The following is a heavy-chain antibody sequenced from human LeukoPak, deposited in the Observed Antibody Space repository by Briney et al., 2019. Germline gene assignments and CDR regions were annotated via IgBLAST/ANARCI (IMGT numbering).Heavy chain of an antibody. CDR2: IRGSGVST. CDR3: ALLGGKLLWRIDY. V-gene: IGHV3-23*01. Sequence: GGTLRLSCAASGFTFSSYGMSWVRQAPGKGLEWVSGIRGSGVSTSYADSVKGRFTIPRDNSKNMLYLFMNNLRAEDTAVYYCALLGGKLLWRIDYWGQGTRVTVSS. D-gene: IGHD3-10*01. J-gene: IGHJ4*02. CDR1: GFTFSSYG.